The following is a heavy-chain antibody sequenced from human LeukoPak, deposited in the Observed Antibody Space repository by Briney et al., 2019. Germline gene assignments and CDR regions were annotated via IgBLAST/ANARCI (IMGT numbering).Heavy chain of an antibody. CDR2: IYYSGST. V-gene: IGHV4-59*12. J-gene: IGHJ5*02. CDR1: GGSISSYY. CDR3: ARGRRAVPAAGPFDP. Sequence: KPSETLSLTCTVSGGSISSYYWSWIRQPPGKGLEWIGYIYYSGSTNYNPSLKSRVTISVDTSKNQFSLKLSSVTAADTAVYYCARGRRAVPAAGPFDPWGQGTLVTVSS. D-gene: IGHD2-2*01.